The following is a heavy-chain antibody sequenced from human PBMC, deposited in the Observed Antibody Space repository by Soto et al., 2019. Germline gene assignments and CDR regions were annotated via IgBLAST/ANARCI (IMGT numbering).Heavy chain of an antibody. V-gene: IGHV3-23*01. CDR3: AKARLWSVVPAAIASPKSSLDY. Sequence: GGSLRLSCAASGFTFSSYAMSWVRQAPGKGLEWVSAISGSGGSTYYADSVKGRFTISRDNSKNTLYLQMNSLRAEDTAVYYCAKARLWSVVPAAIASPKSSLDYWGQGTLVTVSS. CDR2: ISGSGGST. J-gene: IGHJ4*02. D-gene: IGHD2-2*02. CDR1: GFTFSSYA.